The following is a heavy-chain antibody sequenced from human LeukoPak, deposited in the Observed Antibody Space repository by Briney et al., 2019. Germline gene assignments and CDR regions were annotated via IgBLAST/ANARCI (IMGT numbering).Heavy chain of an antibody. D-gene: IGHD3-10*01. CDR3: ARALAGEYGSGTLGY. J-gene: IGHJ4*02. CDR2: IYHSGST. CDR1: GGSISSSNW. V-gene: IGHV4-4*02. Sequence: PSETLSLTCAVSGGSISSSNWWSWVRQPPGKGLEWIGEIYHSGSTNYNPSLKSRVTISVDKSKNQFSLKLSSVTAADTAVYYCARALAGEYGSGTLGYWGQGTLVTVSS.